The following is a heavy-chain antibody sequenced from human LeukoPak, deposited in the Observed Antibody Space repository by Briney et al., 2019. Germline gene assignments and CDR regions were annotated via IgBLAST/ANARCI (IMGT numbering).Heavy chain of an antibody. CDR3: ARGGSGGDDAFDI. Sequence: GESLKISCAASGFTFSSYGMHWVRQAPGKGLEWVAVIWYDGSNKYYADSVKGRFTISRDNSKNTLYLQMNSLRAEDTAVYYCARGGSGGDDAFDIWGQGTMVTVSS. V-gene: IGHV3-33*01. CDR1: GFTFSSYG. D-gene: IGHD4-17*01. CDR2: IWYDGSNK. J-gene: IGHJ3*02.